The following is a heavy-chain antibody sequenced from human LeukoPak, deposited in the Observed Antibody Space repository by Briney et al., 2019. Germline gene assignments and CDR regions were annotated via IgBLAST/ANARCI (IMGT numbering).Heavy chain of an antibody. V-gene: IGHV4-39*07. J-gene: IGHJ2*01. CDR3: SRRDCSRTDCFYWFFDL. CDR1: GGSISSASYY. D-gene: IGHD2-2*01. CDR2: IYYSGST. Sequence: SETLSLTCSVSGGSISSASYYWSFIRQPPGKGLEWNGSIYYSGSTYYNPSLRSRVTISVDTSKNKFSLKLRSVTAADTAVYYCSRRDCSRTDCFYWFFDLWGRGALLTVSS.